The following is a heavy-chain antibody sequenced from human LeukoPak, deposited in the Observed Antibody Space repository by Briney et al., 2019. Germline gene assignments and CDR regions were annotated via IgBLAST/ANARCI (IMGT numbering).Heavy chain of an antibody. J-gene: IGHJ5*02. Sequence: SETLSLTCTGSGGSISSYYWSWIRQPAGKGLEWIGRIYTSGSTNYNPSLKSRVTMSVDASKNQFSLKLSSVTAADTAVYYCARDLGAYYDFWSGYSHNWFDPWGQGTLVTVSS. D-gene: IGHD3-3*01. CDR2: IYTSGST. V-gene: IGHV4-4*07. CDR3: ARDLGAYYDFWSGYSHNWFDP. CDR1: GGSISSYY.